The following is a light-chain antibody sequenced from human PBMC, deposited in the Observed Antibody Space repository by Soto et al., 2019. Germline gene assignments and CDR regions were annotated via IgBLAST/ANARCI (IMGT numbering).Light chain of an antibody. CDR2: DVS. J-gene: IGLJ1*01. V-gene: IGLV2-14*01. Sequence: QSVLTQPASVSGSPGQSITISCTGTSSDVGGYNYVSWYQQHPGKAPKLMIYDVSNRPSGVSNCFSGSKSGNTASLTISGLQAEDEADYYCSSYTSRSILGYVFGTGTKVTVL. CDR1: SSDVGGYNY. CDR3: SSYTSRSILGYV.